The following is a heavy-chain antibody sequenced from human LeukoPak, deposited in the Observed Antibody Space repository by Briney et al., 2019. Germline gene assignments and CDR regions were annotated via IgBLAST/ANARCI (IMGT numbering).Heavy chain of an antibody. CDR1: GFSFSNYW. J-gene: IGHJ2*01. Sequence: GGSLRLSCAASGFSFSNYWMSWVRQVPGKGLEWVANIKEDGTEKNYLDSVKGRFTIARDNAKNSLYLQMNSLRDEDTAIYYCAKRGPATGVWGRGTLVTVSS. D-gene: IGHD1-14*01. CDR2: IKEDGTEK. CDR3: AKRGPATGV. V-gene: IGHV3-7*01.